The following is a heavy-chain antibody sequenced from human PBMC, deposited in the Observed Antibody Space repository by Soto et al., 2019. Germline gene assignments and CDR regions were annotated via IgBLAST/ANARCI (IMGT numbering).Heavy chain of an antibody. J-gene: IGHJ5*02. CDR3: ARSYYYDSSGYYWQDSIWFDP. V-gene: IGHV1-8*01. CDR2: MNPNSGNT. Sequence: QVQLVQSGAEVKKPGASVKVSGKASGYTFTSYDINWVRQATGQGLEWMGWMNPNSGNTGYEQKFQGRVTVTRNTSIGTAYMELSSLSSEDTAVYYCARSYYYDSSGYYWQDSIWFDPWGQGTLVTVSS. D-gene: IGHD3-22*01. CDR1: GYTFTSYD.